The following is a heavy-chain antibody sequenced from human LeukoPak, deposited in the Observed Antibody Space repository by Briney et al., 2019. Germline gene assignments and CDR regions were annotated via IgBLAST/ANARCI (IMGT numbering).Heavy chain of an antibody. D-gene: IGHD5-24*01. CDR1: GGSFSGYY. J-gene: IGHJ4*02. CDR2: INHSGST. V-gene: IGHV4-34*01. CDR3: AKEPGSNYPA. Sequence: SETLSLTCAVYGGSFSGYYWSWIRQPPGKGLEWIGEINHSGSTNYNPSLKSRVTISVDTSKNQFSLKLSPVTAADTAVYYCAKEPGSNYPAGGQGPLFPVSS.